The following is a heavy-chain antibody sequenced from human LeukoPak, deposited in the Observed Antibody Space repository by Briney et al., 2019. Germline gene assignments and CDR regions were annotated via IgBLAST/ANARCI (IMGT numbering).Heavy chain of an antibody. Sequence: PGGSLRLSCAASGFTFSSYAMSWVRQAPGKGLEWVSAICGSGGSTYYADSVKGRFTISRDNSKNTLYLQMNSLRAEDTAVYYCAKDPTGKIAAAELDYWGQGTLVTVSS. D-gene: IGHD6-13*01. CDR2: ICGSGGST. CDR1: GFTFSSYA. CDR3: AKDPTGKIAAAELDY. V-gene: IGHV3-23*01. J-gene: IGHJ4*02.